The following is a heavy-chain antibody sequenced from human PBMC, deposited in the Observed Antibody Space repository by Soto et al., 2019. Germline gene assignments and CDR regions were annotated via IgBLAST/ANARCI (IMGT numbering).Heavy chain of an antibody. CDR3: ARDDVVPAARYYYYGMDV. D-gene: IGHD2-2*01. Sequence: SQTLSLTCAISGDSVSSYSAAWNWIRQSPSRGLEWLGRTYYRSKWYNDYAVSVKSRITINPDTSKNQFSLQLNSVTPEDTAVYYCARDDVVPAARYYYYGMDVWGQGTTVTVSS. CDR2: TYYRSKWYN. V-gene: IGHV6-1*01. CDR1: GDSVSSYSAA. J-gene: IGHJ6*02.